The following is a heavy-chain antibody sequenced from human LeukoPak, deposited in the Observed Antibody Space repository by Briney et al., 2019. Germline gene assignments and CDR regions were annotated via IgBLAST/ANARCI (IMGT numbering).Heavy chain of an antibody. Sequence: SETLSLTCTVSRGSISGYLWTWIRQPPGQGLEYIGHISSRGSTNYNPSLKNRVTMSADTSKNQFSLKLSSVTAADTAMYYCATRSRAGYYYGMDVWGQGTTVTVSS. V-gene: IGHV4-59*01. CDR1: RGSISGYL. CDR2: ISSRGST. CDR3: ATRSRAGYYYGMDV. J-gene: IGHJ6*02.